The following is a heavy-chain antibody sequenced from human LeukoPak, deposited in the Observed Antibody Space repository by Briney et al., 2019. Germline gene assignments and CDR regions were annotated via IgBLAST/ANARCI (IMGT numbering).Heavy chain of an antibody. CDR1: GGTFSSYA. D-gene: IGHD2-8*01. CDR3: ARVVYGTGMDV. Sequence: SVKVSCKASGGTFSSYAISWVRQAPGQGLEWMGRIIPIFGIANYAQKFQGRVTITADKSTSTAYMELSSLRSEDTAVYYCARVVYGTGMDVWGQGTTVTVSS. V-gene: IGHV1-69*04. J-gene: IGHJ6*02. CDR2: IIPIFGIA.